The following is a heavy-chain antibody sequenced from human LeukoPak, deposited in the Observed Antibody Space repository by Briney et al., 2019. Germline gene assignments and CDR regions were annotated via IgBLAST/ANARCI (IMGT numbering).Heavy chain of an antibody. CDR1: GFTFSSHG. D-gene: IGHD6-13*01. V-gene: IGHV3-30*18. J-gene: IGHJ4*02. Sequence: GGSLRLSCAASGFTFSSHGMHWVRQAPGKGLEWVAVISYDGSDTYYADSVKGRFTISRDISKNTLYLQMNSLRPEDTAVYCCVKRVYASSSFDYWGQGTLVTVSS. CDR3: VKRVYASSSFDY. CDR2: ISYDGSDT.